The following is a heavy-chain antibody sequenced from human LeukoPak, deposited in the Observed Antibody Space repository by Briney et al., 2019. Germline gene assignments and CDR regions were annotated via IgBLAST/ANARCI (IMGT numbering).Heavy chain of an antibody. CDR2: IHYDSSTE. J-gene: IGHJ1*01. CDR3: AKDDDWGRYKH. Sequence: PGGSLRLSCAASGFAFSSYGMHWVRQAPGKGLEWVAYIHYDSSTEDYADSVKGRFTISRDNSKNTQSLQMNSLRAEDTAVYYCAKDDDWGRYKHWGQGTLVTVSS. D-gene: IGHD3-16*01. CDR1: GFAFSSYG. V-gene: IGHV3-30*02.